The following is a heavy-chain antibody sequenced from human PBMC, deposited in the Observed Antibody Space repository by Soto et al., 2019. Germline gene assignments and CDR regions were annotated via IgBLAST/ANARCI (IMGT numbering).Heavy chain of an antibody. V-gene: IGHV3-23*01. D-gene: IGHD1-1*01. CDR3: ARSSGDTWEQYYFDY. J-gene: IGHJ4*02. CDR1: GLIFSDYS. Sequence: EVQLLESGGGLVLPGGSLRLSCAASGLIFSDYSMSWVRQAPGKGLEWVSGISGRGGSTYYADSVKGRFTISRDRSRNTLFLQMNSLRAEDTALYFCARSSGDTWEQYYFDYWGQGTLVPVSS. CDR2: ISGRGGST.